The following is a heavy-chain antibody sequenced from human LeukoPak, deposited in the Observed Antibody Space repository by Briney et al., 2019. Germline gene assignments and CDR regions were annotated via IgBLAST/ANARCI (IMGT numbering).Heavy chain of an antibody. V-gene: IGHV3-23*01. CDR3: ARVTGYYDSSGYIDY. Sequence: GGSLRLSCAASGFTFSSYAMSWVRQAPGKGLEWVSAISGSGGSTYYADSVKGRFTICRDNAKNSLYLQMNSLRAEDTAVYYCARVTGYYDSSGYIDYWGQGTLVTVSS. J-gene: IGHJ4*02. CDR1: GFTFSSYA. CDR2: ISGSGGST. D-gene: IGHD3-22*01.